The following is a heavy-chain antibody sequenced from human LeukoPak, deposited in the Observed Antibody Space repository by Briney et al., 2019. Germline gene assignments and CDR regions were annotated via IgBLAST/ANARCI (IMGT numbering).Heavy chain of an antibody. Sequence: GGSLRLSCAASGFTFSSHNMNWVRQAPGKGLEWVSSISGRGNYIFYADSVKGRFTISRDSAKNSLSLQMNSLRAEDTAVYYCAKDQGFYYYDSSGYYLDYWGQGTLVTVSS. D-gene: IGHD3-22*01. CDR1: GFTFSSHN. J-gene: IGHJ4*02. CDR3: AKDQGFYYYDSSGYYLDY. CDR2: ISGRGNYI. V-gene: IGHV3-21*01.